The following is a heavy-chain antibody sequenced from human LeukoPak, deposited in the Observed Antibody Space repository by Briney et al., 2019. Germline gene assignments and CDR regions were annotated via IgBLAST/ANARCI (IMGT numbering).Heavy chain of an antibody. J-gene: IGHJ6*03. CDR2: IITIFGTA. D-gene: IGHD6-13*01. CDR1: GGTFSSYA. Sequence: ASVKVSCKASGGTFSSYAISWVRQAPGQGLEWMGGIITIFGTANYAQKFQGRVTITTDESTSTAYMELSSLRSEDTAVYYCARDGQQQIDYYMDVWGKGTTVTVSS. V-gene: IGHV1-69*05. CDR3: ARDGQQQIDYYMDV.